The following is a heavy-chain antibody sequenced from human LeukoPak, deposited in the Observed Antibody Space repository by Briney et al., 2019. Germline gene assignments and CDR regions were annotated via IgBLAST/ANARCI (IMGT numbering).Heavy chain of an antibody. J-gene: IGHJ4*02. V-gene: IGHV4-4*02. CDR2: IYHSGTT. CDR1: GGSITTTNF. CDR3: ARRGDGYGHFDF. Sequence: SGTLSLTCGVSGGSITTTNFWSWVRQPPGKGLEWIGAIYHSGTTTYNPSLKSRVTISVDKSKNQFSLKLSSVTAADTAVYYCARRGDGYGHFDFWGQGTLVTVSS. D-gene: IGHD5-24*01.